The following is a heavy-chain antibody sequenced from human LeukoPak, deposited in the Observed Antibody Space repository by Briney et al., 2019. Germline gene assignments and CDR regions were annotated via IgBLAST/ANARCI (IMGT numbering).Heavy chain of an antibody. CDR1: GGSITTTYY. D-gene: IGHD3-10*01. Sequence: SEALSLTCTVSGGSITTTYYWSWIRQPPGGGLGWIASLYHSGNSNYNPSLKSRVTISVDTSKNQFSLQLTSMTAADTAIYFCTRHQTNFYGSGAPFDPWGQGTLVTVSS. CDR3: TRHQTNFYGSGAPFDP. V-gene: IGHV4-39*01. J-gene: IGHJ5*02. CDR2: LYHSGNS.